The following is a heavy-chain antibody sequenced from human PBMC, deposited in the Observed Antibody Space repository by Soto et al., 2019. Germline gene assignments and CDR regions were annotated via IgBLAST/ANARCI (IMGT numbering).Heavy chain of an antibody. D-gene: IGHD1-1*01. V-gene: IGHV3-33*03. CDR3: VVETTGLFDY. Sequence: LRTSFQASGFTVISNGMHTVRQAPGKGLEWVAVIWYDGDKKYYADSVRGRFSISRDNSKNTLYLEMNSLRAEDTAVYYCVVETTGLFDYWGQGT. CDR1: GFTVISNG. CDR2: IWYDGDKK. J-gene: IGHJ4*02.